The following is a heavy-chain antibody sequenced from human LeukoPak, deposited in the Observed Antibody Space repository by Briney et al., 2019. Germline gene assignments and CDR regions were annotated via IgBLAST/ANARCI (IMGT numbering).Heavy chain of an antibody. J-gene: IGHJ4*02. V-gene: IGHV1-69*13. CDR2: IIPIFGTA. CDR3: AREGATKGYDFWSGYDY. CDR1: GGTFSSYA. D-gene: IGHD3-3*01. Sequence: SVKVSCKASGGTFSSYAISWVRQAPGQGLEWMGGIIPIFGTANYAQKFQGRVTITADESTSTAYMELSSLRSEDAAVYYCAREGATKGYDFWSGYDYRGQGTLVTVSS.